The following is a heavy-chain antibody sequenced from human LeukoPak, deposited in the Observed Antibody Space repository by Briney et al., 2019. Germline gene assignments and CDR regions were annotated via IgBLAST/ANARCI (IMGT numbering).Heavy chain of an antibody. CDR2: IIPILRTP. CDR1: GGTFSSYA. D-gene: IGHD3-10*01. CDR3: ARDAGLYGSVPQRN. J-gene: IGHJ4*02. Sequence: SVRVSCKASGGTFSSYAISWVRQAPGQGLEWMGRIIPILRTPNYAQNFQGRVTITTDESTSTAYMELSSLRSEDTAVYYCARDAGLYGSVPQRNWGQGTLVTVSS. V-gene: IGHV1-69*11.